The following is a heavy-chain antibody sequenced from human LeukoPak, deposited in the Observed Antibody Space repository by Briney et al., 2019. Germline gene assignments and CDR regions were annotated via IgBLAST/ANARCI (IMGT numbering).Heavy chain of an antibody. CDR1: GGSFSGYY. V-gene: IGHV4-34*01. D-gene: IGHD2-2*01. CDR3: GRGAAIATSVEFHY. J-gene: IGHJ4*02. Sequence: SETLSLTCAVYGGSFSGYYWSWIRQPPGKGLEWIGEINHSGSTNYNPSLKSRVTISVDTSKNQFSLKLSSVTAADTAVYYCGRGAAIATSVEFHYWGKGTLVTVSS. CDR2: INHSGST.